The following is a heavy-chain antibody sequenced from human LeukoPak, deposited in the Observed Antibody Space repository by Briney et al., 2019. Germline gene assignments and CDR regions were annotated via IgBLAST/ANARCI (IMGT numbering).Heavy chain of an antibody. CDR1: GITFSTYD. J-gene: IGHJ5*02. CDR3: ARAVVVRGVNVWFDP. V-gene: IGHV3-48*01. CDR2: ISSSSSTI. Sequence: GGTLRLSCAASGITFSTYDMNWVRQAPGKGLEWVSYISSSSSTIHYADSVKGRFTISRDNARNSLYLQMNSLRAEDTAVYYCARAVVVRGVNVWFDPWGQGILVTVSS. D-gene: IGHD3-10*01.